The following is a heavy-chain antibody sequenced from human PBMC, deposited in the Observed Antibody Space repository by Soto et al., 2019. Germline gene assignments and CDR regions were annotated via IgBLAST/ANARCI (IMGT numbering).Heavy chain of an antibody. CDR3: ARDRPYYDILTGYRNNWFDP. CDR2: ISAYNGNT. J-gene: IGHJ5*02. CDR1: GYTFTSYG. D-gene: IGHD3-9*01. Sequence: ASVKVSCKASGYTFTSYGISWVRQAPGQGLEWMGWISAYNGNTNYAQKLQGRVAMTTDTSTSTAYMELRSLRSDDTAVYYCARDRPYYDILTGYRNNWFDPWGQGTLVTVSS. V-gene: IGHV1-18*04.